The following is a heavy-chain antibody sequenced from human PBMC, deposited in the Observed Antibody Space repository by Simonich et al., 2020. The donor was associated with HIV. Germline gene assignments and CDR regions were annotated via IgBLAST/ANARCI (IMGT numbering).Heavy chain of an antibody. CDR1: GGSFRGYY. CDR2: INHSGST. J-gene: IGHJ4*02. V-gene: IGHV4-34*01. D-gene: IGHD4-17*01. CDR3: ARRHPTTVTTPYFDY. Sequence: QVQLQQWGAGLLKPSETLSLTCAVYGGSFRGYYWSWIRQPPGKGLEWFGEINHSGSTKYNPSLKSRVTISVDTSKNQFSLKLSSVTAADTAVYYCARRHPTTVTTPYFDYWGQGTLVTVSS.